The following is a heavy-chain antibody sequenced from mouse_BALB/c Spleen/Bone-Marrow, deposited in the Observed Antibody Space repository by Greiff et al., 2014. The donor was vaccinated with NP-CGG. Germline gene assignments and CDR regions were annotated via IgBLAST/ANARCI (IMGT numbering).Heavy chain of an antibody. CDR2: IYPGSGST. Sequence: LQQPGSELVRPGASVKLSCKASGYTFTSYWMHWVKQRPGQGLEWIGNIYPGSGSTIYDEKFKSRATLTVDTSSSTAYMQLSSLTSEDSAVYYCTQGYWGQGTTLTVSS. CDR3: TQGY. V-gene: IGHV1S22*01. CDR1: GYTFTSYW. J-gene: IGHJ2*01.